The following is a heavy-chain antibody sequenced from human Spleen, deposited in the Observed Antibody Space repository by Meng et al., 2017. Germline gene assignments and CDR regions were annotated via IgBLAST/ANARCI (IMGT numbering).Heavy chain of an antibody. Sequence: ASVKVSCKASGYTFSHYYMSWVRRAPGQGLEWMGGFAPEDGGMIYAQKFQGRVTMTEDTSTETAYMELSSLRSDDTAVYYCGTDRRYRSERLDYWGQGTLVTVSS. D-gene: IGHD1-1*01. CDR3: GTDRRYRSERLDY. J-gene: IGHJ4*02. CDR2: FAPEDGGM. V-gene: IGHV1-24*01. CDR1: GYTFSHYY.